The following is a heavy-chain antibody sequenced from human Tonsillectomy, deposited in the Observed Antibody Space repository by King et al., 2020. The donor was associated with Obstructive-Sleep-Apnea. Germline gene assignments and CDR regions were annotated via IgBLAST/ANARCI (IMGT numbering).Heavy chain of an antibody. CDR2: ISSSSSYI. CDR3: ARACIAARPTSYYYYYGMDV. V-gene: IGHV3-21*01. Sequence: VQLVESGGGLVKPGGSLRLSCAASGFTFSSYSMNWVRQAPGNGLEWVSSISSSSSYIYYADSVKGRFTISRDNAKNSLYLQMNSLRAEDTAVYYCARACIAARPTSYYYYYGMDVWGQGTTVTVSS. J-gene: IGHJ6*02. D-gene: IGHD6-6*01. CDR1: GFTFSSYS.